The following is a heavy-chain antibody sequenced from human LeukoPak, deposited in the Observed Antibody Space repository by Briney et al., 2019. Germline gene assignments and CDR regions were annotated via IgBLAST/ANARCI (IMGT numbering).Heavy chain of an antibody. CDR1: GGSISSYY. Sequence: SETLSLTCTVPGGSISSYYWSWIRQPPGKGLEWIGRIYTSGSTNYNPSLKSRVTISVDTSKNQFSLKLSSVTAADTAVYYCARGLTYDILTGYYEYYFDYWGQGTLVTVSS. CDR3: ARGLTYDILTGYYEYYFDY. CDR2: IYTSGST. V-gene: IGHV4-4*07. J-gene: IGHJ4*02. D-gene: IGHD3-9*01.